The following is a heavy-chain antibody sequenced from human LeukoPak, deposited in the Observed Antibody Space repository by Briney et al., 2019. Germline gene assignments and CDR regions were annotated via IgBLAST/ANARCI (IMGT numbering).Heavy chain of an antibody. V-gene: IGHV4-59*01. CDR2: IYYSGST. CDR1: GGSISSYY. D-gene: IGHD3-22*01. J-gene: IGHJ5*02. Sequence: SETLSLTCTVSGGSISSYYWSWIRQPPGKGLEWIGYIYYSGSTNYNPSLKSRVTISVDTSKNQFSLKLSSVTAADTAVYYCARDRGYYDSPSNWFDPWGQGTLVTVSS. CDR3: ARDRGYYDSPSNWFDP.